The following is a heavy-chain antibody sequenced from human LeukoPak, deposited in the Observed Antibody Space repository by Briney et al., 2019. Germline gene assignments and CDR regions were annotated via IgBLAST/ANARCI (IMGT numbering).Heavy chain of an antibody. J-gene: IGHJ4*02. Sequence: GRSLRLSCAASGFTCSSYVMHSVRQAPGKGLESVSGIRINGGGTYYASSVKGRFTISRDNCKNTVYLQMDSLIAEDMAGYYCAEAFASSGNYYPPDYWGQGALVTVSS. V-gene: IGHV3-64*01. CDR3: AEAFASSGNYYPPDY. CDR1: GFTCSSYV. D-gene: IGHD3-22*01. CDR2: IRINGGGT.